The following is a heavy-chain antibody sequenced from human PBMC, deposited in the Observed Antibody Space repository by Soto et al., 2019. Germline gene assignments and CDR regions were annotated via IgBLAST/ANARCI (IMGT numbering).Heavy chain of an antibody. CDR2: IKQDGSEK. V-gene: IGHV3-7*01. Sequence: GGSLRLSCAASGFTFILYWMSWVRQAPGKGLEWVANIKQDGSEKYYVDSVKGRFTISRDNAKNSLYLQMNSLRAEDTAVYYCARDITAQLTSYYDFWSGYLIAPDHWGQGTLVTVSS. J-gene: IGHJ4*02. D-gene: IGHD3-3*01. CDR3: ARDITAQLTSYYDFWSGYLIAPDH. CDR1: GFTFILYW.